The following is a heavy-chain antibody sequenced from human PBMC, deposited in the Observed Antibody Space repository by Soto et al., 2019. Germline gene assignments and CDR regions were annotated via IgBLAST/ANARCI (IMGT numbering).Heavy chain of an antibody. CDR3: ATGLLGYCSGGSCPR. Sequence: GGSLRLSCAASGFTFSSYDMHWVRQATGKGLEWVSAIGTAGDTYYPGSVKGRFTISRENAKNSLYLQMNCLSAEDTAVYYCATGLLGYCSGGSCPRWGQGTLVTVSS. CDR2: IGTAGDT. CDR1: GFTFSSYD. J-gene: IGHJ4*02. D-gene: IGHD2-15*01. V-gene: IGHV3-13*01.